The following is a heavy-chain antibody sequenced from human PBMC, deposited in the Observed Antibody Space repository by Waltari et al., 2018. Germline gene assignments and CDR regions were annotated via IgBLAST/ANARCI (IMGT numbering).Heavy chain of an antibody. V-gene: IGHV3-7*01. CDR1: GFTFSSYW. D-gene: IGHD5-12*01. J-gene: IGHJ4*02. Sequence: EVQLVESGGGLVQPGGSLRLSCAASGFTFSSYWMSWVRQAPGKGLEWVDNIKQDGSEKYYVDSVKGRFTISRDNAKNSLYLQMNSLRAEDTAVYYCARDSGYVDIATRGQGTLVTVSS. CDR2: IKQDGSEK. CDR3: ARDSGYVDIAT.